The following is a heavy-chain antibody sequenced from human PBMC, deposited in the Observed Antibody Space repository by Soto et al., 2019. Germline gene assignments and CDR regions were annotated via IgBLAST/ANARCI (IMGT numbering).Heavy chain of an antibody. V-gene: IGHV3-66*01. CDR1: GFTVSSNY. Sequence: EVHLVQSGGGLVQPGGSLRLSCAASGFTVSSNYMTWVRQVPGKGLEWVSVIYSGGSTHYADSVRGRFTISRYNSKNTLYLQMNSLRAEDTAVYYCARDGGTYGHGPLGFWGQGTLVTVSS. J-gene: IGHJ4*02. CDR3: ARDGGTYGHGPLGF. CDR2: IYSGGST. D-gene: IGHD4-17*01.